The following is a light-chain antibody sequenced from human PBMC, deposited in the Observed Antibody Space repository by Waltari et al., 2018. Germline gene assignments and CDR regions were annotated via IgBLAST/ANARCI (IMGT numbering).Light chain of an antibody. J-gene: IGLJ2*01. CDR2: TNT. V-gene: IGLV1-47*01. CDR1: SSNIGTNS. CDR3: ATWDDSLSGVV. Sequence: QSVLTQPPSASGTPGQGVTIACSGSSSNIGTNSVPWYQQLPGTAPNLLIYTNTHRPSGVPDRFSGSKSGTSASLAISGLRSEDEADYYCATWDDSLSGVVFGGGTKLTVL.